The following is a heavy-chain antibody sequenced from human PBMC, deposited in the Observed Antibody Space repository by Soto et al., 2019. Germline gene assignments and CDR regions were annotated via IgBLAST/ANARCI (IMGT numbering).Heavy chain of an antibody. D-gene: IGHD2-15*01. CDR3: ARQLKVVAATPSEGYFDY. CDR2: IYYSGST. J-gene: IGHJ4*02. V-gene: IGHV4-31*03. CDR1: GGSISSGGYY. Sequence: QVQLQESGPGLVKPSQTLSLTCTVSGGSISSGGYYWSWIRQHPGKGLEWIGYIYYSGSTYYNPSLKSRVTISVDTSKNQFSLKLSSVAAADTAVYYCARQLKVVAATPSEGYFDYWGQGTLVTVSS.